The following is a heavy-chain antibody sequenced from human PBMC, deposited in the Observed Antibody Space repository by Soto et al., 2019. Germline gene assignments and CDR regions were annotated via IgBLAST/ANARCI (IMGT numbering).Heavy chain of an antibody. Sequence: QVQLVQSGAEVKKPGASVKVSCKASGYTFTSYGISWVGQAPGQGLEWMGWISAYNGNTNYAQKLQGRVTMTTDTSTSTAYMELRSLRSDDTAVYYCARVWSEYSSSAYYYVMDVWGQGTTVTVSS. J-gene: IGHJ6*02. CDR1: GYTFTSYG. CDR3: ARVWSEYSSSAYYYVMDV. CDR2: ISAYNGNT. D-gene: IGHD6-6*01. V-gene: IGHV1-18*01.